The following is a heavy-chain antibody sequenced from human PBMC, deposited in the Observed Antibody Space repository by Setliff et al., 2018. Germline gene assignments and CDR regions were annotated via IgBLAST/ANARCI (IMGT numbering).Heavy chain of an antibody. Sequence: ASVKVSCKSSGYIFAGYYMHWVRQTPGQGLEWMGWINPISGGANYAQKFQGRVTLTRDTSISTGYIELNSLRSDDTAVYYCARDLNRWFVEFAFDIWVQGTMVTVSS. CDR1: GYIFAGYY. V-gene: IGHV1-2*02. J-gene: IGHJ3*02. CDR3: ARDLNRWFVEFAFDI. D-gene: IGHD3-10*01. CDR2: INPISGGA.